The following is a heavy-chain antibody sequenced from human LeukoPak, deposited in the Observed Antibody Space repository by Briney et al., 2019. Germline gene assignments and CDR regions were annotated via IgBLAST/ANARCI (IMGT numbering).Heavy chain of an antibody. Sequence: ASVKVSCKASGYTFTGYYMHWVRQAPGQGLEWMGIINPSDGSTSYAQKLQGRVTMTTDTSTSTVYMELRSLRSEDTAVYYCARDLSTWESRNPDAFDIWGQGTTVTVSS. CDR1: GYTFTGYY. CDR2: INPSDGST. CDR3: ARDLSTWESRNPDAFDI. V-gene: IGHV1-46*01. J-gene: IGHJ3*02. D-gene: IGHD1-14*01.